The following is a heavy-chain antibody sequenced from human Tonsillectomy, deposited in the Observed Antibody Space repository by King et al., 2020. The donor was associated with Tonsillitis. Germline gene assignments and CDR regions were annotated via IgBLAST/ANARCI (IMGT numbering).Heavy chain of an antibody. Sequence: VQLVESGGGVVQPGRSLRLSCAASGFTFSSYPMHWVRQAPGKGLEGVAVIAFDGKIQYYAGSVKGRFTISRDDSKNTLYLQMNTLSVEDTAVYYCAGDMIRGAPDYFDYWGQGTLVTVSS. CDR3: AGDMIRGAPDYFDY. CDR2: IAFDGKIQ. D-gene: IGHD3-16*01. V-gene: IGHV3-30*01. J-gene: IGHJ4*02. CDR1: GFTFSSYP.